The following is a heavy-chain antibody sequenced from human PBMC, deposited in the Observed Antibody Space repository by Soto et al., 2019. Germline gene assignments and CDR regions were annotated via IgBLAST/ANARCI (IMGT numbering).Heavy chain of an antibody. CDR3: ARDRAYCSSSGCYSAQNEY. J-gene: IGHJ4*02. V-gene: IGHV3-30*04. D-gene: IGHD2-2*02. Sequence: QVQLVESGGGVVQPGTSLRLSCAASGFTFSYYAMHWFRQAPGKGLEWVAVISDDGKNKFYADSVKGRFTISRDNSMNTLYLQMSSLKPEDTAVYYCARDRAYCSSSGCYSAQNEYWGQGTLVTVSS. CDR2: ISDDGKNK. CDR1: GFTFSYYA.